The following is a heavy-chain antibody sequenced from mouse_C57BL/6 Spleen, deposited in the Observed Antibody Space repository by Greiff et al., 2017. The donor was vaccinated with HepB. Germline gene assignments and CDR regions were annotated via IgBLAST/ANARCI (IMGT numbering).Heavy chain of an antibody. Sequence: VQLQQSGPELVKPGASVKISCKASGYSFTGYYMNWVKQSPEKSLEWIGEINPSTGGTTYNQKFKAKATLTVDKSSSTAYMQLKSLTSEDSAVYYCARAVYGAMDYWGQGTSVTVSS. V-gene: IGHV1-42*01. CDR3: ARAVYGAMDY. D-gene: IGHD1-1*01. J-gene: IGHJ4*01. CDR1: GYSFTGYY. CDR2: INPSTGGT.